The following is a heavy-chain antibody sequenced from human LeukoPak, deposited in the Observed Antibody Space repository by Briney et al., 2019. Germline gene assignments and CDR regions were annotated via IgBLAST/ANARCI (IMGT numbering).Heavy chain of an antibody. V-gene: IGHV4-59*01. CDR2: IYYSGST. Sequence: SETLSLTCTVSGGSISSYYWSWIRQPPGKGLEWIGYIYYSGSTNYNPSLKSRVTVSVDTSKNQFSLKLSSVTAADTAVYYCARGGGGWLQLHFDYWGQGTLVTVSS. D-gene: IGHD5-24*01. CDR3: ARGGGGWLQLHFDY. J-gene: IGHJ4*02. CDR1: GGSISSYY.